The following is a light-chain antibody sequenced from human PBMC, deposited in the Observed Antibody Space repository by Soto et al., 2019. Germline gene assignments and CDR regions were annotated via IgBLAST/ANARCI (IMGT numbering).Light chain of an antibody. CDR3: GTWDGRLDTAV. CDR1: NSNIGNNY. CDR2: DNN. V-gene: IGLV1-51*01. Sequence: QSVLTQPPSVAAAPGQKVTISCSGSNSNIGNNYVSWYQLLPGTAPKLLIYDNNQRPSGIPDRFSGSKSDTSATLGITGLQTGDEGDYYCGTWDGRLDTAVFGGGTKLTVL. J-gene: IGLJ2*01.